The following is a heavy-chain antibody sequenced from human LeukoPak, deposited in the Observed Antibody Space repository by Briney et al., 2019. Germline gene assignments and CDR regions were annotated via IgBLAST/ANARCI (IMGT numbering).Heavy chain of an antibody. CDR2: LFHTGST. CDR1: GDSIGSGGNS. J-gene: IGHJ4*02. CDR3: ARGRPEGYCSGGSCYGGPTFDY. V-gene: IGHV4-30-2*01. D-gene: IGHD2-15*01. Sequence: PSQTLSLTCAVSGDSIGSGGNSWSWIRQPPGKGLEWIGYLFHTGSTNYNPSLKSRVTISVDTSKNQFSLKLSSVTAADTAVYYCARGRPEGYCSGGSCYGGPTFDYWGQGTLVTVSS.